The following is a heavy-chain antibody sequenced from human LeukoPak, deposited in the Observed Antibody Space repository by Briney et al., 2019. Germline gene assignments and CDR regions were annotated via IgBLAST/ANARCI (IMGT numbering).Heavy chain of an antibody. J-gene: IGHJ4*02. Sequence: ESGPTLVNPTQTLTLTCTFSGFSLRTIGMCVTWFRQPPGKALEWLPRIDWDDDKWYNTSLKTRLTISKDTSKNLVVLTMTNMDPVDTATYYCARIQMTTGRFYFDFWGQGALVTVSS. CDR3: ARIQMTTGRFYFDF. D-gene: IGHD4-17*01. CDR2: IDWDDDK. V-gene: IGHV2-70*11. CDR1: GFSLRTIGMC.